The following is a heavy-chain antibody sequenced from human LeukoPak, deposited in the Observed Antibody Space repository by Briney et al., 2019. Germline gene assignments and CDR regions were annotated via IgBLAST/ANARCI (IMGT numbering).Heavy chain of an antibody. V-gene: IGHV3-21*01. CDR1: GFTFSSYS. D-gene: IGHD3-22*01. J-gene: IGHJ4*02. Sequence: GGSLRLSCAASGFTFSSYSMNWVRQAPGKGLEWVSSISSSSSYIYYADSVKGRFTISRDNAKNSLYLQMNSLRAEDTAVYYCARGDEETYYYDSSGYQFDYWGQGTLVTVPS. CDR3: ARGDEETYYYDSSGYQFDY. CDR2: ISSSSSYI.